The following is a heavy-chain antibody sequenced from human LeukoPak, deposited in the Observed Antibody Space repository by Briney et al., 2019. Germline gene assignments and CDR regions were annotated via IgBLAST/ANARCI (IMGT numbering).Heavy chain of an antibody. J-gene: IGHJ4*02. V-gene: IGHV3-33*01. CDR3: ASDLGTPLGDY. CDR2: IWYDGSDK. CDR1: GFTFSSYG. Sequence: GRSLRLSCAASGFTFSSYGMHWVRQAPGKGLEWVAVIWYDGSDKYYADSVKGRFTISRDNSKNTLYLQMNSLRAKDTAVYYCASDLGTPLGDYWGQGTLVTVSS. D-gene: IGHD1-26*01.